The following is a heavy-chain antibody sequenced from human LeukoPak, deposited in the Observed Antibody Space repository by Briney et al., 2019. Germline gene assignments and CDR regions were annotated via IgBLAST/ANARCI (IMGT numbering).Heavy chain of an antibody. CDR3: ARVSSGWYTYYYYMDV. Sequence: PSETLSLTCAVYGGSFSGYYWSWIRQPPGKGLEWIGEINHSGSTYYNPSLKSRVTISVDTSKNQFSLKLSSVTAADTAVYYCARVSSGWYTYYYYMDVWGKGTTVTVSS. J-gene: IGHJ6*03. D-gene: IGHD6-19*01. CDR2: INHSGST. V-gene: IGHV4-34*01. CDR1: GGSFSGYY.